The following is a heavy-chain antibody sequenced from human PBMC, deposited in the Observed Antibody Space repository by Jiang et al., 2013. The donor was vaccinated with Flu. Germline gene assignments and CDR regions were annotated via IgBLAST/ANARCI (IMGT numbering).Heavy chain of an antibody. D-gene: IGHD6-13*01. CDR2: IYHSGST. CDR3: EGGSSSSLK. CDR1: GYSISSGYY. Sequence: PGLVKPSETLSLTCTVSGYSISSGYYWGWIRQPPGKGLEWIGSIYHSGSTYYNPSLKSRVTISVDTSKNQFSLKLSSVTAADTAVYYCEGGSSSSLKWGQGTLVTVSS. V-gene: IGHV4-38-2*02. J-gene: IGHJ4*02.